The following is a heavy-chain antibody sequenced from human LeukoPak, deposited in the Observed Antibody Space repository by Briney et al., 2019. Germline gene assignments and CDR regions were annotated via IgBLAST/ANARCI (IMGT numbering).Heavy chain of an antibody. Sequence: QAGGSLRLSCTASVFAFSNYEMTWVRQAPGKGLGWVSNLGGSGANTYYADSVKGRFTISRDNSKNTLYLQMNSLRVEDTAVYYCARESRGIPGTTAFDYWGQGTLVTVSS. D-gene: IGHD1-20*01. CDR1: VFAFSNYE. CDR3: ARESRGIPGTTAFDY. J-gene: IGHJ4*02. V-gene: IGHV3-23*01. CDR2: LGGSGANT.